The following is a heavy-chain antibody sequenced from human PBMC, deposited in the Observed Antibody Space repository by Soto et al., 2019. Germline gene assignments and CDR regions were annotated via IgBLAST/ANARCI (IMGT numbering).Heavy chain of an antibody. Sequence: GESLKISCRTSGYRFTSYWIAWVRQLPGKGLEWMGIIFPSDSDTRYSPSFQGQVTISADRSTSTVFLQWASLKASDTAVYFCARKDKSGYFNWFDPWGQGTLVSVSA. V-gene: IGHV5-51*01. CDR2: IFPSDSDT. CDR1: GYRFTSYW. CDR3: ARKDKSGYFNWFDP. J-gene: IGHJ5*02. D-gene: IGHD3-22*01.